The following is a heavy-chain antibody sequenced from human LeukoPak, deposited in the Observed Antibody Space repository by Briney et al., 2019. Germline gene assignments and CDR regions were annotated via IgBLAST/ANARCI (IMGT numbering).Heavy chain of an antibody. CDR2: ISGSGGST. D-gene: IGHD6-19*01. V-gene: IGHV3-23*01. CDR1: GFTLSSYA. J-gene: IGHJ4*02. Sequence: GGSLRLSCAASGFTLSSYAMSWVRQAPGKGLEWVSAISGSGGSTYYADSVKGRFTISRDNSKNTLYLQMNSLRAEDTAVYYCAKDRSGWYRNFDYWGQGTLVTVSS. CDR3: AKDRSGWYRNFDY.